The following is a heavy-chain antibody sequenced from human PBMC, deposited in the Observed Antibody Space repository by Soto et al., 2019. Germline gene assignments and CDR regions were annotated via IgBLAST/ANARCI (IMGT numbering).Heavy chain of an antibody. J-gene: IGHJ5*02. D-gene: IGHD6-6*01. Sequence: GESLKISCKGSGYSFTSYWISWVRQMPGKGLEWMGRIDPSDSYTNYSPSFQGHVTISADKSISTAYLQWSSLKASDTAMYYCARRDEGIAAREAYNWFDPWGQGTLVTVSS. CDR3: ARRDEGIAAREAYNWFDP. V-gene: IGHV5-10-1*01. CDR2: IDPSDSYT. CDR1: GYSFTSYW.